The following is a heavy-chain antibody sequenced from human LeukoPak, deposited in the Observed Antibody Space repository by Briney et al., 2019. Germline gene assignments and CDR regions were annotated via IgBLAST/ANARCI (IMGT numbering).Heavy chain of an antibody. J-gene: IGHJ4*02. Sequence: GGSLRLSCAASGFTFSSYSMNWVRQAPGKGLEWVSFISSSGTYIYYADSMKGRFTISRDNAKNSLYLQMNSLRAEDTAVYYCARTAYSSGWYFDYWGQGTLVTVSS. D-gene: IGHD6-19*01. CDR2: ISSSGTYI. CDR1: GFTFSSYS. V-gene: IGHV3-21*01. CDR3: ARTAYSSGWYFDY.